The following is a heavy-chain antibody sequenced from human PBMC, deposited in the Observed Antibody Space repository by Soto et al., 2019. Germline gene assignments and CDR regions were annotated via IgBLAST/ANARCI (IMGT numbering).Heavy chain of an antibody. Sequence: ASVKVSCKTSGYTFTHYGVAWLRQAPAQGLEWMGWISTSKGDTTYAQKFQGRVTMTTDTSTITVYMDLRSLRSDYTAVYYCATRSPAFDFWGQGSLVTVSS. CDR2: ISTSKGDT. CDR1: GYTFTHYG. V-gene: IGHV1-18*01. J-gene: IGHJ4*02. CDR3: ATRSPAFDF.